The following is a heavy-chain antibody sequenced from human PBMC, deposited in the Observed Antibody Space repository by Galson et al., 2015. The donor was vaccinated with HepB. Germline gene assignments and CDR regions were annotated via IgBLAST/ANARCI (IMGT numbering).Heavy chain of an antibody. CDR1: GFTFSNSG. J-gene: IGHJ4*02. CDR3: AKDAYRSSYYFDS. D-gene: IGHD3-16*01. Sequence: SCAVSGFTFSNSGMHWVRQAPGKGLEWVAVTWSDGINNYYADSVKGRFTISRDNFKNTLYLQMKSLRAEDTAVYYCAKDAYRSSYYFDSWGQGTLVTVSS. CDR2: TWSDGINN. V-gene: IGHV3-33*06.